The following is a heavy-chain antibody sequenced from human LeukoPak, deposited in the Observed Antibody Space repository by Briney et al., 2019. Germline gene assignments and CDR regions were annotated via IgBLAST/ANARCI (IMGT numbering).Heavy chain of an antibody. CDR3: ARSRDSSGYYLFDY. J-gene: IGHJ4*02. CDR2: IYYSGST. V-gene: IGHV4-31*03. CDR1: GGSISSGGSY. Sequence: PSQTLSLTCTVSGGSISSGGSYWSWIRQHPGKGLEWIGYIYYSGSTYYNPSLKSRVTISVDTSKNQFSLKLSSVTAADTAVYYCARSRDSSGYYLFDYWGQGTLVTVSS. D-gene: IGHD3-22*01.